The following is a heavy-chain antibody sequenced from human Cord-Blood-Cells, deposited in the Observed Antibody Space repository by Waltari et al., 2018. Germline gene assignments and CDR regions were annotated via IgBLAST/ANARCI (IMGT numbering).Heavy chain of an antibody. V-gene: IGHV3-33*01. CDR1: GFTFSSHG. CDR2: IWYDGSNK. CDR3: ARGSYYFDY. Sequence: QVQLVESGGGVVQPGRSRRLSCAASGFTFSSHGMHWVRQAPGKGLEWVAVIWYDGSNKYYADSVKGRFTISRDNSKNTLYLQMNSLRAEDTAVYYCARGSYYFDYWGQGTLVTVSS. J-gene: IGHJ4*02. D-gene: IGHD3-10*01.